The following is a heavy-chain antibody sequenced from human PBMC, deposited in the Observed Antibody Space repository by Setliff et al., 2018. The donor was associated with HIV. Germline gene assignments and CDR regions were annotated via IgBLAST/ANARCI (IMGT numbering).Heavy chain of an antibody. CDR3: AKDPGGISGYYEGVESYFDY. V-gene: IGHV3-23*01. J-gene: IGHJ4*02. D-gene: IGHD3-22*01. Sequence: GESLRLSCAASGFTFNKYAMNWVRQAPGKGLEWVSAISGSAEDIYYADSVKGRFTISRDNSKNTLYLQMNSLRAEDTAVYYCAKDPGGISGYYEGVESYFDYWGQGTLVTVSS. CDR1: GFTFNKYA. CDR2: ISGSAEDI.